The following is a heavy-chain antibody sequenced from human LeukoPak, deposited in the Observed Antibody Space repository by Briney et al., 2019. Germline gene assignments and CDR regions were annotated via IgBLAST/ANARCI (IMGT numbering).Heavy chain of an antibody. J-gene: IGHJ4*02. D-gene: IGHD6-19*01. V-gene: IGHV3-7*04. CDR3: ARAPYSSGWSSYYFDC. CDR1: GFTFSSYW. Sequence: GGSLRLSCAASGFTFSSYWMSWVRQAPGKGLEWVANIKQDGSEKYYVDSVKGRFTISRDNSQNTLYLQMNSLRAEDTAVYYCARAPYSSGWSSYYFDCWGQGALVTVSS. CDR2: IKQDGSEK.